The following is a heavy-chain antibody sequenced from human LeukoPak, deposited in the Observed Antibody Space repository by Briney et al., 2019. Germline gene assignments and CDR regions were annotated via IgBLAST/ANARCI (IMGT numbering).Heavy chain of an antibody. CDR2: INPSGGST. V-gene: IGHV1-46*01. CDR1: GYTFTGYY. Sequence: ASVKVSCKASGYTFTGYYMHWVRQAPGQGLEWMGIINPSGGSTSYAQKFQGRVTMTRDTSTSTVYMELSSLRSEDTAVYYCARGPPRYYYDSSGYLDYWGQGTLVTVSS. CDR3: ARGPPRYYYDSSGYLDY. D-gene: IGHD3-22*01. J-gene: IGHJ4*02.